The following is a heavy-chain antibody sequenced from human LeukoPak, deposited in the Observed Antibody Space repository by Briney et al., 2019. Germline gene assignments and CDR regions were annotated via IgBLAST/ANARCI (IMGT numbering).Heavy chain of an antibody. V-gene: IGHV4-59*08. CDR1: GGSISGYY. D-gene: IGHD6-13*01. CDR3: ARLNLIGSSPVHHCDF. J-gene: IGHJ4*02. CDR2: IHYTGST. Sequence: SETLSLTCTVSGGSISGYYWSWIRQSPGKGLEYIAYIHYTGSTDYNPSLKSRVTISVDTSKNQFSLKLSFVTAADTAVYYCARLNLIGSSPVHHCDFWGQGTLVTVSS.